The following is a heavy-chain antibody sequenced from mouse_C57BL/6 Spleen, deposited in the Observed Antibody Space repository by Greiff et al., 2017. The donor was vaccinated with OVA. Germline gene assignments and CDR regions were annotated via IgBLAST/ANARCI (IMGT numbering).Heavy chain of an antibody. CDR2: ISYDGSN. D-gene: IGHD1-1*01. J-gene: IGHJ1*03. V-gene: IGHV3-6*01. CDR1: GYSITSGYY. CDR3: ASCYGSSYRYFDV. Sequence: EVKVEESGPGLVQPSQSLSLTCSVTGYSITSGYYWNWIRQFPGNKLEWMGYISYDGSNNYNPSLKNRISITRDTSKNQFFLKLNSVTTEDTATYYCASCYGSSYRYFDVWGTGTTVTVSS.